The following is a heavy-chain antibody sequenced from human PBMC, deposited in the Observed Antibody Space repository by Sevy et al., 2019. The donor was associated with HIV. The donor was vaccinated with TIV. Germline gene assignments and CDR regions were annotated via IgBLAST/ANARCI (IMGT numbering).Heavy chain of an antibody. D-gene: IGHD3-16*01. V-gene: IGHV3-7*01. J-gene: IGHJ4*02. CDR3: AHETFGRFES. CDR1: GFSFSANW. Sequence: GGSPRLSCAASGFSFSANWMNWVRQAPGKGLEWVANIKGDGSDKHYVDSVEGRFTISRDNAKNVLYLQMNSLRVEDMAVYYCAHETFGRFESWGQGTLVTVSS. CDR2: IKGDGSDK.